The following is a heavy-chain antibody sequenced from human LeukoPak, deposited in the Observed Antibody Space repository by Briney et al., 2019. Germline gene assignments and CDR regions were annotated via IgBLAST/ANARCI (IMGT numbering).Heavy chain of an antibody. J-gene: IGHJ4*02. V-gene: IGHV5-51*01. D-gene: IGHD6-13*01. CDR2: IYPGDSDI. CDR3: ARQKWGVAAGFFDY. Sequence: GESLQISCQGYGYSFTSYWIAWVRQMPGKGLEWMGIIYPGDSDIRYSPSFQGQVTISADKSISTAYLQWSSLKASDTAMYYCARQKWGVAAGFFDYWGQGTLVTVSS. CDR1: GYSFTSYW.